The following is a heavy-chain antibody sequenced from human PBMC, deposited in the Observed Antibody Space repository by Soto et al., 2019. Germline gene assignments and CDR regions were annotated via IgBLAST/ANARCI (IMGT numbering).Heavy chain of an antibody. Sequence: SVKVSCKASGGTFSSYAISWVRQAPGQGLEWMGGIIPIFGTANYAQKFQGRVTITADKSTSTAYMELSSLRSEDTAVYYCARGGYNSSWYPALYYGMDVWGQGTTVTVSS. J-gene: IGHJ6*02. CDR1: GGTFSSYA. D-gene: IGHD6-13*01. CDR2: IIPIFGTA. CDR3: ARGGYNSSWYPALYYGMDV. V-gene: IGHV1-69*06.